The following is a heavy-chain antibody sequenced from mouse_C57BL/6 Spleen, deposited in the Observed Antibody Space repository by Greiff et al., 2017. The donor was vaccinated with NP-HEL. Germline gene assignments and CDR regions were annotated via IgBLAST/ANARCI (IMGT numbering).Heavy chain of an antibody. D-gene: IGHD1-1*01. CDR3: ARRDPTTVVARGAMDY. V-gene: IGHV1-81*01. J-gene: IGHJ4*01. CDR2: IYPRSGNT. CDR1: GYTFTSYG. Sequence: VQRVESGAELARPGASVKLSCKASGYTFTSYGISWVKQRTGQGLEWIGEIYPRSGNTYYNEKFKGKATLTADKSSSTAYMELRSLTSEDSAVYFCARRDPTTVVARGAMDYWGQGTSVTVSS.